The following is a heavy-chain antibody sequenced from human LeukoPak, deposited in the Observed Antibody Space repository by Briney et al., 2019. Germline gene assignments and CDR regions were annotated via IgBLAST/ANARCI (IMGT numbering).Heavy chain of an antibody. J-gene: IGHJ6*02. D-gene: IGHD5-18*01. Sequence: GRSLRLSCAASGFTFDDYAMHWVRQAPGKGLEWVSGISWNSGSIGYADSVKGRFTISRDNAKNSLYLQMNSLRAEDTAVYYCARGDTVLSEYYGMDVWGQGTTVTVSS. CDR3: ARGDTVLSEYYGMDV. V-gene: IGHV3-9*01. CDR1: GFTFDDYA. CDR2: ISWNSGSI.